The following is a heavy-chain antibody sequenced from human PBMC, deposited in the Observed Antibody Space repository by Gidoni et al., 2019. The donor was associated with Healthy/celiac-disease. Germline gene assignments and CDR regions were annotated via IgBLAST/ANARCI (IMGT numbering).Heavy chain of an antibody. CDR1: GGSISSGGYY. D-gene: IGHD5-12*01. CDR2: IYYSGST. CDR3: ARDHSGYDQGFRYYYYGMDV. V-gene: IGHV4-31*03. J-gene: IGHJ6*02. Sequence: QVQLQESGPGLVTPSQTLSLTCTVSGGSISSGGYYWSWIRQHPGKGLEWIGYIYYSGSTYYNPSLKSRVTISVDTSKNQFSLKLSSVTAADTAVYYCARDHSGYDQGFRYYYYGMDVWGQGTTVTVSS.